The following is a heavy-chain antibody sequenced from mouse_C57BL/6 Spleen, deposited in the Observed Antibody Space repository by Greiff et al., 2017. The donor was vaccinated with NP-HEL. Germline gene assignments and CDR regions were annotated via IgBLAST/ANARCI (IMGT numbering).Heavy chain of an antibody. V-gene: IGHV5-4*03. CDR1: GFTFSSYA. J-gene: IGHJ2*01. D-gene: IGHD1-1*01. CDR2: ISDGGSYT. Sequence: EVKLVESGGGLVKPGGSLKLSCAASGFTFSSYAMSWVRQTPEKRLEWVATISDGGSYTYYPDNVKGRFTISRDNAKNNLYLQMSHLKSEETAMYYCARIPARSITTVVATNYFDYWGQGTTLTVSS. CDR3: ARIPARSITTVVATNYFDY.